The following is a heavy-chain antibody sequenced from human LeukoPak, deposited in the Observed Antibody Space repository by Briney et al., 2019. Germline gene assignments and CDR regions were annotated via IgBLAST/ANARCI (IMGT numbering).Heavy chain of an antibody. J-gene: IGHJ4*02. D-gene: IGHD3/OR15-3a*01. Sequence: GGSLRLSCAASGFTSSSNWMHWVRQAPGKGPVWVSRINSDGSTTSYADSMRGRFTISRDNSKNTLYLQMNSLRAEDTAVFYCAKAPLGSYNSWTGFYPGFDSWGQGTLVAVSS. CDR3: AKAPLGSYNSWTGFYPGFDS. CDR2: INSDGSTT. V-gene: IGHV3-74*01. CDR1: GFTSSSNW.